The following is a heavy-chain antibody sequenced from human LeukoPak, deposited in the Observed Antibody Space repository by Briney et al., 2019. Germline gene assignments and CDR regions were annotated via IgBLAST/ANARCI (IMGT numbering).Heavy chain of an antibody. CDR3: ARSLDSRFDI. CDR2: IYHSGST. J-gene: IGHJ3*02. D-gene: IGHD3-22*01. V-gene: IGHV4-30-2*01. CDR1: GGSISSGDYS. Sequence: SSQTLSLTCVVSGGSISSGDYSWSWIRQPPGKGLEWIGYIYHSGSTYYNPSLKSRVTISVDRSKNQFSLKLTSVTAADTAVYYCARSLDSRFDIWGQGTMVIVSS.